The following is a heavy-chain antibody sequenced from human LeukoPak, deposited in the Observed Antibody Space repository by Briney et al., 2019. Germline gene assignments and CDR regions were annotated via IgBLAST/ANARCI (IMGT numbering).Heavy chain of an antibody. CDR2: IYYSGST. V-gene: IGHV4-39*07. Sequence: SETLSLTCTVSSGSISSSIYYWGWIRQPPGKELEWIGSIYYSGSTYYNPSLKSRVTISVDTSKNQFSLKLSSVTAADTAVYYCARDRYIYGSDDRWFDPWGQGTLVTVSS. D-gene: IGHD5-18*01. J-gene: IGHJ5*02. CDR1: SGSISSSIYY. CDR3: ARDRYIYGSDDRWFDP.